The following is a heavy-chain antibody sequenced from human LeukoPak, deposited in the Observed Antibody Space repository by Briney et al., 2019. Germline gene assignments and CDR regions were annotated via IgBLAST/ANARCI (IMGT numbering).Heavy chain of an antibody. V-gene: IGHV3-73*01. J-gene: IGHJ4*02. CDR3: ARQHCSGGSCSYVDY. Sequence: GGSLKLSCAASGFAFSGLYVHWVRQASGRGLEWVGLIRCESSGYTTLYAASVKGRFTISRDDSKNTAYLQMNSLKAEDTAVYYCARQHCSGGSCSYVDYWGQGTLVTVSS. CDR1: GFAFSGLY. CDR2: IRCESSGYTT. D-gene: IGHD2-15*01.